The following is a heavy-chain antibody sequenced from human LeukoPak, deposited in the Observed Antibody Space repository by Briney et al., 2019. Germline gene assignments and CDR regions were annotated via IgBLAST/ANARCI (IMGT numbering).Heavy chain of an antibody. CDR2: ISAYNGDT. J-gene: IGHJ4*02. CDR3: ARDETCYDSSGYPEY. D-gene: IGHD3-22*01. Sequence: GASVKVSCKASGYTFSNYDISWVRQAPGQGLEWMGWISAYNGDTTYAQKLQGRVTVTTDTSTSTAYMELRSLRSDDTAVYYCARDETCYDSSGYPEYWGQGTLVTVSS. V-gene: IGHV1-18*01. CDR1: GYTFSNYD.